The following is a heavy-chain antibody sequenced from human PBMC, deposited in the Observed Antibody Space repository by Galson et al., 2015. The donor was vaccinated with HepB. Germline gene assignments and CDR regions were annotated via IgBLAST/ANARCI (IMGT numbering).Heavy chain of an antibody. CDR1: GFTFSDYY. V-gene: IGHV3-11*06. CDR3: ARVSGYCSSTSCFFTPVSARPYGMDV. CDR2: ISSSSSYT. D-gene: IGHD2-2*01. J-gene: IGHJ6*02. Sequence: SLRLSCAASGFTFSDYYMSWIRQAPGKGLEWVSYISSSSSYTNYADSVKGRFTISRGNAKNSLYLQMNSLRAEDTAVYYCARVSGYCSSTSCFFTPVSARPYGMDVWGQGTTVTVSS.